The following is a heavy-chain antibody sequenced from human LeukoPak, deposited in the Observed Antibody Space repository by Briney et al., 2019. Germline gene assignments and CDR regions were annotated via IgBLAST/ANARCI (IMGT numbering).Heavy chain of an antibody. V-gene: IGHV3-21*01. J-gene: IGHJ4*02. CDR1: GFSFSSHS. CDR2: ISSRSDYI. D-gene: IGHD7-27*01. Sequence: GGSLRLSCEVSGFSFSSHSMNWVRQAPGKGLEWVASISSRSDYIFYADSVNGRFTISRDNANNALFLQMNSLRAEDTAVYFCARGETLGPLPGFDYWGQGALVTVSS. CDR3: ARGETLGPLPGFDY.